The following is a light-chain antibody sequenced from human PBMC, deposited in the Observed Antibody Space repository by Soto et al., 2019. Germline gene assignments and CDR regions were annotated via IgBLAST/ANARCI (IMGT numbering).Light chain of an antibody. CDR3: CSYAGSSTLV. J-gene: IGLJ2*01. CDR1: SSDVGGYNY. V-gene: IGLV2-11*01. Sequence: QSALTQPRSVSGSPGQPVTISCTGTSSDVGGYNYVSWHQQHPGNAPKLKIYDVSKRPSGVPDRFSGSKSGNTASLTISGLQAEDEADYYCCSYAGSSTLVFGGGTKLTVL. CDR2: DVS.